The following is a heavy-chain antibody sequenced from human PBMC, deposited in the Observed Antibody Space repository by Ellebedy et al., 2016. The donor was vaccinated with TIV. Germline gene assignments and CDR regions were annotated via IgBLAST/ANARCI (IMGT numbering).Heavy chain of an antibody. V-gene: IGHV4-39*01. CDR2: IYYSGST. Sequence: MPSETLSLTCTVSGGSISSSSYYWGWIRQPPGKGLEWIGSIYYSGSTYYNPSLKSRVTISVDTSKNQFSLKLSSVTAADTAVYYCARSYGSGPQEAFDIWGQGTMVTVSS. D-gene: IGHD3-10*01. CDR3: ARSYGSGPQEAFDI. J-gene: IGHJ3*02. CDR1: GGSISSSSYY.